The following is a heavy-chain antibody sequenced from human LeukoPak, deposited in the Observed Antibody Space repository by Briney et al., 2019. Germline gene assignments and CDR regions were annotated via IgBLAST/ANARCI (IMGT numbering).Heavy chain of an antibody. Sequence: GGSLRLSCAASGFTFDDYGMSWVRQAPGKGLEWVSGINWNGGSTGYADSVKGRFTISRDNAKNSLYLQMNSLRAEDTALYYCASARGYSGYGAFDYWGQGTLVTVSS. CDR2: INWNGGST. V-gene: IGHV3-20*04. J-gene: IGHJ4*02. CDR1: GFTFDDYG. CDR3: ASARGYSGYGAFDY. D-gene: IGHD5-12*01.